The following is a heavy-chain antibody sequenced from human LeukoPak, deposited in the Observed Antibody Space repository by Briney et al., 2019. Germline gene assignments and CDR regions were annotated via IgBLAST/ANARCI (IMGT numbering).Heavy chain of an antibody. CDR3: AREGEQQLDAYYYYYYMDV. CDR1: GFTFSSYA. CDR2: ISYDGSNK. D-gene: IGHD6-13*01. J-gene: IGHJ6*03. V-gene: IGHV3-30*04. Sequence: GGSLRLSCAASGFTFSSYAMHWVRQAPGKGLEWVAVISYDGSNKYYADSVKGRFTISRDNSKNTLYLQMNSLRAEDTAVYYCAREGEQQLDAYYYYYYMDVWGKGTTVTVSS.